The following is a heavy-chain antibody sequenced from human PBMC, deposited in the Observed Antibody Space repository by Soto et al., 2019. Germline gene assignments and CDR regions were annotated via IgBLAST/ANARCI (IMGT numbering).Heavy chain of an antibody. J-gene: IGHJ5*02. D-gene: IGHD3-10*01. V-gene: IGHV4-4*02. CDR3: ARGNVLLWFGELFSWNWFDP. CDR1: GGSISSNYW. Sequence: PSETLSLTCAVSGGSISSNYWWSWVRQTPTKGLEWIGEIYYSGNTNYNPSLKSRVTVSMDKSRKQLSLEVNSVTAADTAVYYCARGNVLLWFGELFSWNWFDPWGQGTLVTVSS. CDR2: IYYSGNT.